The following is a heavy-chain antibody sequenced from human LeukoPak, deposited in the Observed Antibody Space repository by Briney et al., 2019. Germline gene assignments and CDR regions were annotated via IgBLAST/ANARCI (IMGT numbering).Heavy chain of an antibody. D-gene: IGHD6-19*01. CDR1: GGSISSSSYY. CDR2: IYYSGST. CDR3: VRKHSSGCIDY. J-gene: IGHJ4*02. V-gene: IGHV4-39*01. Sequence: SETLSLTCTVSGGSISSSSYYWGWIRQPPGKGLEWIGSIYYSGSTYYNPSLKSRVTISVDTSKNQFSLKLSSVTAADTAVYYCVRKHSSGCIDYWGQGTLVTVSS.